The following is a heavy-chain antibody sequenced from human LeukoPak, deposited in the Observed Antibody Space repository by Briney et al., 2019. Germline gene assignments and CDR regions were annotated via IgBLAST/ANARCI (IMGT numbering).Heavy chain of an antibody. Sequence: SETLSLTCTVSGGSISSYYWSWIRQPPGKGLEWIGYIYYSESTNYNPSLKSRVTISVDTSKNQFSLKLSSVTAADTAVYYCARETRSGSYGQFDYWGQGTLVTVSS. CDR1: GGSISSYY. J-gene: IGHJ4*02. CDR2: IYYSEST. D-gene: IGHD1-26*01. CDR3: ARETRSGSYGQFDY. V-gene: IGHV4-59*01.